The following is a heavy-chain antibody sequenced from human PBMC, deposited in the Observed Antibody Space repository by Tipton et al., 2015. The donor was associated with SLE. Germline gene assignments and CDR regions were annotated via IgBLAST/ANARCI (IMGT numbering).Heavy chain of an antibody. CDR2: IYYSGST. Sequence: TLSLTCTVSGASISSYSWSWIRQPPGKGLEWIGYIYYSGSTYYNSSLKSRVTISLDTSKNQFSLKLSSVTAADTAVYYCVRAVSGYFNFCYMDVWGRGTTVTISS. D-gene: IGHD3-3*01. J-gene: IGHJ6*03. V-gene: IGHV4-59*12. CDR3: VRAVSGYFNFCYMDV. CDR1: GASISSYS.